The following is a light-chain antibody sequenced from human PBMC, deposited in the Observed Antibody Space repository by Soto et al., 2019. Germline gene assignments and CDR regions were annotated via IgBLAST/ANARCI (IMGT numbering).Light chain of an antibody. J-gene: IGLJ2*01. CDR3: CSYAGSYNLV. Sequence: QSALTQPRSVSGSPGQSVTISCTGTSSDVGGYNYVSWYQQHPGKAPKLMIYDVSKRPSGVPDRSSGSKSGNTASLTISGLQAEDEAPYYCCSYAGSYNLVLGGGTK. V-gene: IGLV2-11*01. CDR2: DVS. CDR1: SSDVGGYNY.